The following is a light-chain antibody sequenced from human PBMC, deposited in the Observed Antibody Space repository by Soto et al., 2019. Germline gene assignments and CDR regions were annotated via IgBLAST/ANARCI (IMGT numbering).Light chain of an antibody. J-gene: IGKJ4*01. CDR1: QSISCW. CDR3: QQSNSYPLT. CDR2: KAC. Sequence: DIQMTQSPSTLSASVGDRVSITCRASQSISCWLAWYQQKPGKAPNLLIYKACSLEGGVPTRCNGSGSALELTLNIRSLQHTDFETYSCQQSNSYPLTFGGGTKVEIK. V-gene: IGKV1-5*03.